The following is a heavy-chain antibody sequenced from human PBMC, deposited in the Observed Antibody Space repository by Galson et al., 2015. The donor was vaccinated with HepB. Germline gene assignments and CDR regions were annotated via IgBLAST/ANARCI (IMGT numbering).Heavy chain of an antibody. V-gene: IGHV3-21*01. CDR2: ITSSSSYI. CDR3: ASLLISDC. Sequence: SLRLSCAASGFTFTGYSMNWVRQAPGKGLEWVSSITSSSSYIYYADSVKGRFTISRDNAKNSLYLQMNSLSAEDTAVYYCASLLISDCWGQATLVTVSS. J-gene: IGHJ4*02. CDR1: GFTFTGYS.